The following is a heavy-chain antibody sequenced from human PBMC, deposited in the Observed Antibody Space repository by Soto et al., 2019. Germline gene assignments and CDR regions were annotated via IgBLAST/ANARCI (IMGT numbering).Heavy chain of an antibody. CDR3: ARILGYCSGGRCYLLRTYYYYYGMDV. CDR1: GGTFSSYA. J-gene: IGHJ6*02. D-gene: IGHD2-15*01. Sequence: SVKVSCKASGGTFSSYAISWVRQAPGQGLEWMGGIIPIFGTANYAQKFQGRVTITADESTSTAYMELSSLRSEDTAVYYCARILGYCSGGRCYLLRTYYYYYGMDVWGQGITVSVS. V-gene: IGHV1-69*13. CDR2: IIPIFGTA.